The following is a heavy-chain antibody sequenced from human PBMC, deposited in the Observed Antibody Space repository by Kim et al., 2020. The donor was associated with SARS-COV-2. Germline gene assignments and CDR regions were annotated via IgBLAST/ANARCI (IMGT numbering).Heavy chain of an antibody. D-gene: IGHD5-18*01. Sequence: SETLSLTCTVSGGSISSGGYYWSWIRQHPGKGLEWIGYIYYSGSTYYNPSLKSRVTISVDTSKNQFSLKLSSVTAADTAVYYCASRGYSYPLVYYWGQGTLVTVSS. CDR2: IYYSGST. CDR1: GGSISSGGYY. CDR3: ASRGYSYPLVYY. J-gene: IGHJ4*02. V-gene: IGHV4-31*03.